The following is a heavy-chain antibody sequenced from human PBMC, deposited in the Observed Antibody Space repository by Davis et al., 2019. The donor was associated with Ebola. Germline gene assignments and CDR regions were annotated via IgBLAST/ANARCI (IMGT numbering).Heavy chain of an antibody. CDR1: GGSISSYY. J-gene: IGHJ4*02. CDR3: ARTTISHGGAYFDY. CDR2: IYYSGST. D-gene: IGHD3-16*01. V-gene: IGHV4-59*08. Sequence: PSETLSLTCTVSGGSISSYYWSWIRQPPGKGLEWIGYIYYSGSTNYNPSLKSRVTISVDTSKNQFSLKLSSVTAADTAVYYCARTTISHGGAYFDYWGQGTLVTVSS.